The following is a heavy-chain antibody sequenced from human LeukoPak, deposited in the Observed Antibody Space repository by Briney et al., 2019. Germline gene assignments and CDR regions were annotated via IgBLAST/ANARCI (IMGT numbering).Heavy chain of an antibody. D-gene: IGHD2-2*01. CDR1: GYSFTSYW. Sequence: GESLKISCKGSGYSFTSYWIGWVRQMPGKGLEWMGIIYPGDSDTRYSPSFQGQVTISADKSINTAYLQWSSLKASDTSMYYCVRTKNEYCSSSGCVFAGFDPWGQGTLVTVSS. J-gene: IGHJ5*02. CDR2: IYPGDSDT. V-gene: IGHV5-51*01. CDR3: VRTKNEYCSSSGCVFAGFDP.